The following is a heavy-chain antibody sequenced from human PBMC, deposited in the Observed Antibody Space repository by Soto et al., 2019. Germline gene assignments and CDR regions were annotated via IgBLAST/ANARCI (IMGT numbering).Heavy chain of an antibody. Sequence: EVQLVASGGGLVQPGGSLRLSCAASGFTVNDYFIDWVRRAPGKGLEWVGRTRNKARYYTTDYAASVTGRFFISRDHSNISLSLQMNGLKTEDTAGYYCFRDNDWPYDSRGQGTLVTVSS. D-gene: IGHD2-21*01. CDR3: FRDNDWPYDS. V-gene: IGHV3-72*01. CDR2: TRNKARYYTT. J-gene: IGHJ5*01. CDR1: GFTVNDYF.